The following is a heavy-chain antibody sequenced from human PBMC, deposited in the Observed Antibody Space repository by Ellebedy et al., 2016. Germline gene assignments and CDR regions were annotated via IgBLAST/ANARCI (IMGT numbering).Heavy chain of an antibody. CDR3: AHKSVYREVDY. J-gene: IGHJ4*02. Sequence: SGPTLVKPTQTLTLTCTFSGFSLSTSGGVVGWVRQPPGKAPEWLTFIYGNDDKRYSPSLLSRLTITKNTSKNQVVLTMTNMDPGDTATYFCAHKSVYREVDYWGQGRLVIVSS. D-gene: IGHD1-14*01. CDR2: IYGNDDK. CDR1: GFSLSTSGGV. V-gene: IGHV2-5*01.